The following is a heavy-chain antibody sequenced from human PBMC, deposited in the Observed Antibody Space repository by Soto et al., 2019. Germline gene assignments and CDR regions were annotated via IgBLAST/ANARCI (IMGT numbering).Heavy chain of an antibody. CDR3: SRVSMPYYYQTSGQYYYDY. V-gene: IGHV4-61*08. Sequence: SETLSLTCTVSGDSVNSGGYYWSWIRQPPGMGLEWIGYIFYSGTTNYNPSLKSRVTISLHTSKNQFSLKLTSVTAADTAVYYCSRVSMPYYYQTSGQYYYDYWGQGTLVTVSS. CDR2: IFYSGTT. D-gene: IGHD3-22*01. J-gene: IGHJ4*02. CDR1: GDSVNSGGYY.